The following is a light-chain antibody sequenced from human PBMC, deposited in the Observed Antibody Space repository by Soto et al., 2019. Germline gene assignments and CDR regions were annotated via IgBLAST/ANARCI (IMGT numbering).Light chain of an antibody. CDR2: STS. J-gene: IGKJ1*01. Sequence: EIVLTQSPGTLSLSPGERATLSCRASQSVSSSFLAWYQQKPGQAPGLLIYSTSSRASGIPDRFSGSGSGTDFTLTISRLEPEDFALYYCQQYVSSPRTFGQGTKVEIK. CDR3: QQYVSSPRT. V-gene: IGKV3-20*01. CDR1: QSVSSSF.